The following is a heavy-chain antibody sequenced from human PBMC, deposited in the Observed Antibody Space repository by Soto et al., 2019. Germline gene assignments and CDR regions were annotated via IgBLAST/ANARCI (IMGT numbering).Heavy chain of an antibody. V-gene: IGHV3-23*01. D-gene: IGHD3-16*02. J-gene: IGHJ5*02. CDR3: AKVLGLMITFGGVIVP. Sequence: EVQLLESGGGLVQPGGSLRLSCAASGFTFSSYAMSWVRQAPGKGLEWVSAISGSGGSTYYADSVKGRFTISRDNSKHTLYLQMNSLRAEDSAVYYCAKVLGLMITFGGVIVPWGQGTLVTVSS. CDR2: ISGSGGST. CDR1: GFTFSSYA.